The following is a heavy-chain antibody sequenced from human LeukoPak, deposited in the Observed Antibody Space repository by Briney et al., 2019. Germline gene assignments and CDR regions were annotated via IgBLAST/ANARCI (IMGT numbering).Heavy chain of an antibody. CDR3: AHRSSYYYGMDV. CDR2: IYWKDDK. Sequence: SGPTLVKPTQTLTLTCTFSGFSLSTSGVGVGWIRQPPGKALEWLALIYWKDDKRYSPSLKSRLTITKDTSKNQVVLTMTNVDPVDTATYYCAHRSSYYYGMDVWGQGTTVTVSS. V-gene: IGHV2-5*01. J-gene: IGHJ6*02. CDR1: GFSLSTSGVG.